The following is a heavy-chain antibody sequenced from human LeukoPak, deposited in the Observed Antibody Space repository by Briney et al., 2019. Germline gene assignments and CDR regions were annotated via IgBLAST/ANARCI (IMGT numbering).Heavy chain of an antibody. J-gene: IGHJ4*02. CDR3: ARGMRFGEFFFDY. CDR1: GGSISSYY. V-gene: IGHV4-59*01. D-gene: IGHD3-10*01. CDR2: IYYSGST. Sequence: SETLSLTCTVSGGSISSYYWSWIRQPPGKGREWIGYIYYSGSTNYNPSLKSRVTISVDTSKNQFSLKLSSVTAADTAVYYCARGMRFGEFFFDYWGQGTLVTVSS.